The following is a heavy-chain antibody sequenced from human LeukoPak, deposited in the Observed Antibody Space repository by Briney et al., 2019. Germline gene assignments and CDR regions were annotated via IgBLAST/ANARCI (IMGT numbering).Heavy chain of an antibody. CDR1: GFTFSSYG. CDR2: ISYDGSNK. CDR3: AKAASSSWPSYYYGMDV. J-gene: IGHJ6*02. D-gene: IGHD6-13*01. Sequence: GGSLRLSCAASGFTFSSYGMHWVRQAPGKGLEWVAVISYDGSNKYYADSVKGRFTISRDSSKNTLYLQMSSLRVDDTAVYYCAKAASSSWPSYYYGMDVWGQGTTVTVSS. V-gene: IGHV3-30*18.